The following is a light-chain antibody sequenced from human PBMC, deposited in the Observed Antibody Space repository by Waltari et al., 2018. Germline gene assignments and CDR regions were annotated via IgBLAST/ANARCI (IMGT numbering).Light chain of an antibody. J-gene: IGLJ3*02. CDR3: STWDDSLNGQV. V-gene: IGLV1-44*01. CDR2: SDD. Sequence: QSVLPQPPSASGSPGQRVIISCSGSSSNIGRNPANWYQQLPGTAPTLLLYSDDQRASGVPERFSGSKSGTSASLGITGLLAEDEAVYHCSTWDDSLNGQVFGGGSKVTVL. CDR1: SSNIGRNP.